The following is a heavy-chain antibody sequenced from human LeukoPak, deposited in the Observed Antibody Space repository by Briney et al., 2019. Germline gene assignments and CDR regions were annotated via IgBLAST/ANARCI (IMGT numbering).Heavy chain of an antibody. CDR3: ARGEGNWFDP. CDR2: MKINSGNT. V-gene: IGHV1-8*02. CDR1: GYTFTNYY. Sequence: ASVKVSCKASGYTFTNYYLHWVRQSAGQGLEWLGWMKINSGNTGYAQKFQGRVTMTRDTSISTAYMELSSLRSEDTAVYYCARGEGNWFDPWGQGTLVTVSS. J-gene: IGHJ5*02.